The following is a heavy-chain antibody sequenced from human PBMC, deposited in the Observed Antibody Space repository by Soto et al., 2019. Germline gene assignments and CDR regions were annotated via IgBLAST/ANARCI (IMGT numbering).Heavy chain of an antibody. J-gene: IGHJ3*02. CDR3: AIGLLYDYVWGSYRNDAFDI. V-gene: IGHV3-30-3*01. Sequence: GSLRLSCAASGFTFSSYAMHWVRQAPGKGLEWVAVISYDGSNKYYADSVKGRFTISRDNSKNTLYLQMNSLRAEDTAVYYCAIGLLYDYVWGSYRNDAFDIWGQGTMVTVSS. CDR1: GFTFSSYA. CDR2: ISYDGSNK. D-gene: IGHD3-16*02.